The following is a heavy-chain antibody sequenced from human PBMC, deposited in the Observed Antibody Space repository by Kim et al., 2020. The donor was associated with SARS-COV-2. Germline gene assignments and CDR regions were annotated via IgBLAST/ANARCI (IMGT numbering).Heavy chain of an antibody. D-gene: IGHD6-13*01. V-gene: IGHV4-39*01. CDR3: ARLKTYISSWADY. J-gene: IGHJ4*02. Sequence: YNPSLKSRVTISVDTSKNQFSLKLSSVTAADTAVYYCARLKTYISSWADYWGQGTLVTVSS.